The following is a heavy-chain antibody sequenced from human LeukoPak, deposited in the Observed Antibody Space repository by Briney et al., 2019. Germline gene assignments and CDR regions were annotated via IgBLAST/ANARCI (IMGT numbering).Heavy chain of an antibody. CDR2: ISYDGSNK. Sequence: GGSLRLSCAASGFTFSSYGMHWVRQAPGKGLEWVAVISYDGSNKYYADSVKGRFTISRDNSKNTLYLQMNSLRAEDTAVYYCAKGDTMVRGVMDYWGQGTLVTVSS. CDR3: AKGDTMVRGVMDY. V-gene: IGHV3-30*18. CDR1: GFTFSSYG. D-gene: IGHD3-10*01. J-gene: IGHJ4*02.